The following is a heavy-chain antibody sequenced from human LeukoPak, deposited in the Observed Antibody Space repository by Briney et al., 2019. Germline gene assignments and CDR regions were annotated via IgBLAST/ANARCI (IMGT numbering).Heavy chain of an antibody. CDR3: ARQDDYLLYDAFDI. CDR2: INHSGST. J-gene: IGHJ3*02. Sequence: SETLSLTCAVYGGSFSGYYWSWIRQPPGKGLEWIGEINHSGSTNYNPSLKSRVTISVDTSKNQFSLKLSSVTAADTAVYYRARQDDYLLYDAFDIWGQGTMVTVSS. CDR1: GGSFSGYY. D-gene: IGHD4-11*01. V-gene: IGHV4-34*01.